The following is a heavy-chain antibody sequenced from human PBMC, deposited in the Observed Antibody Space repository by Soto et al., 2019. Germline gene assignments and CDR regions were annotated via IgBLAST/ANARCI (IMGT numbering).Heavy chain of an antibody. Sequence: TLSLTCAVSGGSISSSNWWSWVRQPPGKGLEWIGEIYHSGSTNYNPSLKSRVTISVDKSKNQFSLKLSSVTAADTAVYYCARGGDGYNVGYAFDIWGQGTMVTVSS. CDR1: GGSISSSNW. J-gene: IGHJ3*02. D-gene: IGHD5-12*01. V-gene: IGHV4-4*02. CDR3: ARGGDGYNVGYAFDI. CDR2: IYHSGST.